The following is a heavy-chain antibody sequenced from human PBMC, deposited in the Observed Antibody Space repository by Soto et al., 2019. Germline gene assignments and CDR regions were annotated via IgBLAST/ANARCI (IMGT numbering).Heavy chain of an antibody. J-gene: IGHJ5*02. CDR2: IYYSGST. D-gene: IGHD4-4*01. V-gene: IGHV4-59*08. CDR1: GGSISSYY. CDR3: ARCATVTTIWFDP. Sequence: SETLSLTCTVSGGSISSYYWSWIRQPPGKGLEWIGYIYYSGSTNYNPSLKSRVTISVDTSKNQFSLKLSSVTAADTAVYYCARCATVTTIWFDPWGQGTLVTVSS.